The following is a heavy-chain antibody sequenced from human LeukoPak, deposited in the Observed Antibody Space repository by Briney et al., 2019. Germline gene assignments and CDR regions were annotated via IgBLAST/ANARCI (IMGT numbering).Heavy chain of an antibody. D-gene: IGHD6-13*01. J-gene: IGHJ3*02. V-gene: IGHV3-48*03. CDR1: GFTFSSYE. Sequence: GGSLRLSCAASGFTFSSYEMNWVRQAPGKGLEWVSYISSSGSTIYYADSVKGRFTISRDNAKNSLYLQMNSLRAEDTAVYYCARTAGTRGADAFDIWGQGTMVTVSS. CDR3: ARTAGTRGADAFDI. CDR2: ISSSGSTI.